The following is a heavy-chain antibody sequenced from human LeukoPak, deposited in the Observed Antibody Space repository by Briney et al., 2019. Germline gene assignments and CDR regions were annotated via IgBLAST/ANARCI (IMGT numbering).Heavy chain of an antibody. D-gene: IGHD2-2*03. V-gene: IGHV1-3*01. CDR2: INAGNGNT. CDR1: GYTFTSYA. J-gene: IGHJ4*02. CDR3: ATGYCSSTNCRIDY. Sequence: GASMKVSCKASGYTFTSYAMHWVRQAPGQRLEWMGWINAGNGNTKYSQKFQGRVTITRDTSASTAYMELSSLRSEDTAVYYCATGYCSSTNCRIDYWGQGTLVSVSS.